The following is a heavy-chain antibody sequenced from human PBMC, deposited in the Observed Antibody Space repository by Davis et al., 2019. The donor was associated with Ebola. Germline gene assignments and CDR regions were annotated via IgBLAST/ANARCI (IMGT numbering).Heavy chain of an antibody. CDR1: GGSVSSGSYY. J-gene: IGHJ4*02. V-gene: IGHV4-61*01. CDR3: ARLYSGSAPLDY. D-gene: IGHD1-26*01. CDR2: FYYSGST. Sequence: SETLSLTCTVSGGSVSSGSYYWSWIRQPPGKGLEWIGYFYYSGSTNYNPSLKSRVTISVDTSKNQFSLKLSSVTAADTAVYYCARLYSGSAPLDYWGQGTLVTVSS.